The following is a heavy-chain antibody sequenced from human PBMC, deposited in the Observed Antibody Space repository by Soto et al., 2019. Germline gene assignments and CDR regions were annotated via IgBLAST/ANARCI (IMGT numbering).Heavy chain of an antibody. Sequence: ASVKVSCKASGYTFTGYYMHWVRQAPGQGLEWMGWINPNSGGTNYAQKFQGRVTMTRDTSISTAYMELSRLRSDDTAVYYCARDWTDDFWSGYPYYYYGMDVWGQGTTVTLSS. CDR2: INPNSGGT. J-gene: IGHJ6*02. V-gene: IGHV1-2*02. CDR1: GYTFTGYY. CDR3: ARDWTDDFWSGYPYYYYGMDV. D-gene: IGHD3-3*01.